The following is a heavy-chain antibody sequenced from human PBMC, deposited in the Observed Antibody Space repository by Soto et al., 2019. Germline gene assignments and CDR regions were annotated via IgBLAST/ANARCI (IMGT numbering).Heavy chain of an antibody. CDR2: IDWDDDK. J-gene: IGHJ6*03. D-gene: IGHD6-13*01. CDR3: ARIGVSSSGGRSYYYYYMDV. CDR1: GFSLSTSGMC. V-gene: IGHV2-70*11. Sequence: SGPTLVNPTQTLTLTCTFSGFSLSTSGMCVSWIRQPPGKALEWLARIDWDDDKYYSTSLKTRLTISKDTSKNQVVLTMTNMDPVDTATYYCARIGVSSSGGRSYYYYYMDVWGKGTTVTVSS.